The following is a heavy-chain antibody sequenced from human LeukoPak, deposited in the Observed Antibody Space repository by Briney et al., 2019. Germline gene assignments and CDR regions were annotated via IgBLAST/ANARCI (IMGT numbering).Heavy chain of an antibody. D-gene: IGHD2-2*02. Sequence: GGSLRLSCAASGFTFSSYAMSWVRQAPGKGLEWVSAISGSGGSTYYADSVKGRFTISRDNSKNTLYLQMNSLRAEDTAVYYCAREGIVVVPAAISTRPQNWFDPWGQGTLVTVSS. J-gene: IGHJ5*02. CDR1: GFTFSSYA. V-gene: IGHV3-23*01. CDR3: AREGIVVVPAAISTRPQNWFDP. CDR2: ISGSGGST.